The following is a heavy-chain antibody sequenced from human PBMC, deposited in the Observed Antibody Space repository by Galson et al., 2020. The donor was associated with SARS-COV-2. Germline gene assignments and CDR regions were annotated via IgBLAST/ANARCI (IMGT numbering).Heavy chain of an antibody. V-gene: IGHV4-38-2*01. J-gene: IGHJ4*02. CDR1: GYSISSGYF. D-gene: IGHD2-15*01. CDR3: TTYSVMVVAPTPLRGDY. CDR2: IYHSGST. Sequence: SAALSLTCSVSGYSISSGYFWGWIRQPPGKGLDWMGSIYHSGSTFYNPSLKSRLTISVDTSNNQFSLKLSSVTAADTAVYYCTTYSVMVVAPTPLRGDYWGQGTLVTVPS.